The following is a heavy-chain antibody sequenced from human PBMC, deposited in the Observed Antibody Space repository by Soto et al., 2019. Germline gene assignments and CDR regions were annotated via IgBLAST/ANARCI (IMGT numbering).Heavy chain of an antibody. J-gene: IGHJ3*02. D-gene: IGHD2-15*01. V-gene: IGHV1-69*05. CDR3: ARSSVRYCSGGSCKVVGAFDI. CDR1: GGTFRSQA. Sequence: VKVYCEDCGGTFRSQAISWMRQAPGQGLEWMGGIIPIFGTANYAQKVQGRVTMTTDTSTSTAYMELRSLRSDGTAEYYCARSSVRYCSGGSCKVVGAFDIWGQGTMVTVSS. CDR2: IIPIFGTA.